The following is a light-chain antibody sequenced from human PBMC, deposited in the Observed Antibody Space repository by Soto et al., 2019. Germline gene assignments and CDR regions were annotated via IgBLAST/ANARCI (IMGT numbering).Light chain of an antibody. V-gene: IGKV1-5*01. Sequence: DIPMTQSPSTLSASVGDRVTITCRASQSISSWLAWYQQKPGKAPKLLIYDASSLESGVPSRFSGSGSGPEFTLTSSSLQPDDFATYYFQQSYSTPPTFGQGTKLEIK. CDR2: DAS. J-gene: IGKJ2*01. CDR3: QQSYSTPPT. CDR1: QSISSW.